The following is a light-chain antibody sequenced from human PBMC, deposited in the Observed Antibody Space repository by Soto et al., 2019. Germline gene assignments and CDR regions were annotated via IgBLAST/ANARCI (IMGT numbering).Light chain of an antibody. CDR1: SSDVGGYNY. J-gene: IGLJ1*01. CDR2: EVS. Sequence: QSALTQPASVSGSPGQSITISCTGTSSDVGGYNYVSWYQQHPGKAPKLMSYEVSNRPSGVSNRFSASKSGNTASLTISGVQAEDEADYYCSSYTSSSTLVFGTGTKVTVL. CDR3: SSYTSSSTLV. V-gene: IGLV2-14*01.